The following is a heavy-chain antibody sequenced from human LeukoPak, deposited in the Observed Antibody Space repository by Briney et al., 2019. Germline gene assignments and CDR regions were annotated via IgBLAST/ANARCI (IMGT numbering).Heavy chain of an antibody. J-gene: IGHJ3*02. CDR2: IYHNGST. CDR3: ARAPVLRYFDWLNWGAFDI. V-gene: IGHV4-4*02. D-gene: IGHD3-9*01. Sequence: SETLSLTCAVSGGSISSSTWWSWVRQPPGKGLEWIGEIYHNGSTNYNPSLKSRVTISVDTSKNQFSLKLSSVTAADTAVYYCARAPVLRYFDWLNWGAFDIWGQGTMVTVSS. CDR1: GGSISSSTW.